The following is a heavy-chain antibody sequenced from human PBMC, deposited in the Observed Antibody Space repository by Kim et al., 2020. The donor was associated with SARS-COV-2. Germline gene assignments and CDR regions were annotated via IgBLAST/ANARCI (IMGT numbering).Heavy chain of an antibody. J-gene: IGHJ4*02. V-gene: IGHV3-30*02. D-gene: IGHD3-22*01. CDR3: VNNKYYYDSSGYYDVDDY. Sequence: KGRFTISRDNSKNTLYLQMNSLRAEDTAVYYCVNNKYYYDSSGYYDVDDYWGQGTLVTVSS.